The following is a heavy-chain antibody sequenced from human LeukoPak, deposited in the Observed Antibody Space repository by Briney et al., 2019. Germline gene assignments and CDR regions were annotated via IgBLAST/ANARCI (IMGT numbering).Heavy chain of an antibody. V-gene: IGHV4-59*08. CDR3: ARGARAGYNLEPFDY. D-gene: IGHD5-24*01. J-gene: IGHJ4*02. CDR1: GGSMSSYH. CDR2: IYYSGST. Sequence: SETLSPTCTVSGGSMSSYHWSWIRQPPGKGLEWIGYIYYSGSTKYNPSLKSRVTISVDTSKNQFSLKLSSVTAADTAVYYCARGARAGYNLEPFDYWGQGTLVTVSS.